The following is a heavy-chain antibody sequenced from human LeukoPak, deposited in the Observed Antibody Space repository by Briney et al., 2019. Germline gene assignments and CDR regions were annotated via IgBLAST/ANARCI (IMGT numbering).Heavy chain of an antibody. D-gene: IGHD3-9*01. J-gene: IGHJ5*02. Sequence: SETLSLTCTVSGGSISSSSSYWGWIRQPPGKGLEWIGNIFYSGTTYYNPSLRSRVTISLDTSKNQFSLRLSSVTAADTAFYYCVRLPTGYPNWFDPWGQGTLVTVSS. CDR3: VRLPTGYPNWFDP. V-gene: IGHV4-39*01. CDR2: IFYSGTT. CDR1: GGSISSSSSY.